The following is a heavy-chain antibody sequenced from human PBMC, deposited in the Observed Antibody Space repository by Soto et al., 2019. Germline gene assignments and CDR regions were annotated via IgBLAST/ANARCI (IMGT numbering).Heavy chain of an antibody. V-gene: IGHV4-61*01. J-gene: IGHJ4*02. Sequence: SETLSLTCTVSGGSFKSGSYSWSWIRQPPGKGLEWIGYVYHTGRTSYNPSLKSRVSISTDTSKDQFSLNLDSVTAADTAVYFCARDFAYFDSWGQGTLVTVSS. CDR3: ARDFAYFDS. CDR1: GGSFKSGSYS. D-gene: IGHD3-3*01. CDR2: VYHTGRT.